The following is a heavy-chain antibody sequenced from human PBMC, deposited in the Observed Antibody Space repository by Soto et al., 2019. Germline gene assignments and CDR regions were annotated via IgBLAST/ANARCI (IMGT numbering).Heavy chain of an antibody. CDR1: GGSITSSGYY. CDR2: TSNSGST. CDR3: ARVGGSTKVDY. Sequence: QVQLQESGPGLVKPSQTLSLTCTVSGGSITSSGYYWSWIRQHPGAGLEWIGFTSNSGSTSYNPSLKSRVTISVATSSTQFTLNRKSVPAADPAVYYGARVGGSTKVDYWGQGTVVTVSP. D-gene: IGHD3-16*01. J-gene: IGHJ4*02. V-gene: IGHV4-31*03.